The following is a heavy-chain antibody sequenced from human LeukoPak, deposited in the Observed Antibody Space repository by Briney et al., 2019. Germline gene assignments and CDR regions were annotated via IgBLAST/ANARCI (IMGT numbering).Heavy chain of an antibody. CDR3: ARVAGYSSGYYDF. J-gene: IGHJ4*02. CDR2: AYFRSNWYT. V-gene: IGHV6-1*01. D-gene: IGHD6-19*01. CDR1: GDSVSSNSAA. Sequence: SQTLSLTCAISGDSVSSNSAAWNWVRQSPSRGLEWLGRAYFRSNWYTDYAIALRSRITINVDTSNNQFSLQLNSVTPEDTAVYYCARVAGYSSGYYDFWGQGTLVTVSS.